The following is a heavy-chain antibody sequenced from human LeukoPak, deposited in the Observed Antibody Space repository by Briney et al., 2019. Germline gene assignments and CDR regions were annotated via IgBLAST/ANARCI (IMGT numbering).Heavy chain of an antibody. CDR3: ARGVEPLAANTLAY. D-gene: IGHD1-14*01. Sequence: GGALRLSCAASGFTLITNDMTWVRQAPGKGLEWVSVLYRDGNTKYADSVPGRFTISRDNSKNTLYLEMNSLSPDDTAVYYCARGVEPLAANTLAYWGQGTLVTVSS. V-gene: IGHV3-53*01. J-gene: IGHJ4*02. CDR2: LYRDGNT. CDR1: GFTLITND.